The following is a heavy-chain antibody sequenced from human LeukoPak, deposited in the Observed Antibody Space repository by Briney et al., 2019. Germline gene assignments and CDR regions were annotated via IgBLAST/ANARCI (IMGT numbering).Heavy chain of an antibody. D-gene: IGHD6-13*01. Sequence: ASVKVCCKASGYTFTGYYMHWVRQAPEQGLEWMGWINPNSGGTNYAQKFQGRVTMTRDTSISTAYMELSRLRSDDTAVYYCARDRGAAASYYYMDVWGKGTTVTVSS. J-gene: IGHJ6*03. CDR1: GYTFTGYY. V-gene: IGHV1-2*02. CDR2: INPNSGGT. CDR3: ARDRGAAASYYYMDV.